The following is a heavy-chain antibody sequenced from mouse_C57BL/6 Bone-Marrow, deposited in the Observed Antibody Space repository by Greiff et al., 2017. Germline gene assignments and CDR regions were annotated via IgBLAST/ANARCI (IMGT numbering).Heavy chain of an antibody. CDR2: IDPETGGT. CDR1: GYTFTDYE. D-gene: IGHD1-1*01. J-gene: IGHJ2*01. CDR3: TRKGGSSLDY. Sequence: QVQLQQSGAELVRPGASVTLSCTASGYTFTDYEMHWVKQTPVHGLEWIGAIDPETGGTAYNQKFKGKAILTADKSSRTAYMELRSLTSEDSAVYYCTRKGGSSLDYWGQGTTLTVSS. V-gene: IGHV1-15*01.